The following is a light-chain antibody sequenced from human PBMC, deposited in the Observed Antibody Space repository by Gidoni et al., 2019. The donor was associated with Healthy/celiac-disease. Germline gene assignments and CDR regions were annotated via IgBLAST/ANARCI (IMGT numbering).Light chain of an antibody. CDR3: QQRLT. Sequence: EIVLTQSPDTLSLSPGERATLSCRASQSVSSYLAWYPQKPGQAPRLLIYEASNRATGIPARFRVSASVTDFTLTLSSLEPEDFAVYYCQQRLTFGQGTRLEIK. V-gene: IGKV3-11*01. CDR2: EAS. CDR1: QSVSSY. J-gene: IGKJ5*01.